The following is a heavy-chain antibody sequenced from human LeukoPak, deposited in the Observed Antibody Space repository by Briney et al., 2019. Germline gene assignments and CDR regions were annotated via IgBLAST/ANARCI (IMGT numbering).Heavy chain of an antibody. J-gene: IGHJ4*02. CDR3: TTKMRGRFDY. CDR1: GFTFSSFA. CDR2: IKSKTDGGTT. V-gene: IGHV3-15*01. Sequence: GGSLRLSCAASGFTFSSFAMSWVRQAPGKGLQWVGRIKSKTDGGTTDYAAPVKGRFTISRDDSKNTLYLQMNSLKTEDTAVYYCTTKMRGRFDYWGQGTLVTVSS.